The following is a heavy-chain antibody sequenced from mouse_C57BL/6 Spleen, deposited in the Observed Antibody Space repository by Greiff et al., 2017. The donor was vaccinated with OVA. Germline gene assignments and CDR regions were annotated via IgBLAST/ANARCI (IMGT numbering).Heavy chain of an antibody. D-gene: IGHD2-4*01. CDR3: ASRFYYDYDEGGAMDY. Sequence: EVKLQQSGPELVKPGASVKISCKASGYTFTDYYMNWVKQSHGKSLEWIGDINPNNGGTSYNQKIKGKATLTVDKSYSTAYIELRSLTSEGSAVYYVASRFYYDYDEGGAMDYWGQGTSGTGSS. V-gene: IGHV1-26*01. CDR2: INPNNGGT. CDR1: GYTFTDYY. J-gene: IGHJ4*01.